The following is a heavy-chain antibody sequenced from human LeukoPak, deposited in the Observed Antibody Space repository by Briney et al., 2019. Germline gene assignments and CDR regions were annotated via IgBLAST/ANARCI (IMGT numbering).Heavy chain of an antibody. V-gene: IGHV3-30-3*01. CDR2: ISYDGSNK. CDR3: ARFAVAGTFDY. Sequence: GRSLRLSCAASGSTFSSYAMHWVHQAPGKGLEWVAVISYDGSNKYYADSVKGRFTISRDNSKNTLYLQMNSLRAEDTAVYYCARFAVAGTFDYWGQGTLVTVSS. J-gene: IGHJ4*02. D-gene: IGHD6-19*01. CDR1: GSTFSSYA.